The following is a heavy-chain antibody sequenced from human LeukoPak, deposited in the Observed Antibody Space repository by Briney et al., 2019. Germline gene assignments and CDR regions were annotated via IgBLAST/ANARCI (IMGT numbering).Heavy chain of an antibody. D-gene: IGHD3-9*01. Sequence: SETLSLTCTVSGGSISSYYWSWIRQPPGKGLEWIGYIYYSGSTNYNPSLKSRVTISVDTSKNQFSLKLSSVTAADTAVYYCARLITYYDVLTATLRAFDIWGQGTMVTVSS. CDR2: IYYSGST. CDR1: GGSISSYY. V-gene: IGHV4-59*08. CDR3: ARLITYYDVLTATLRAFDI. J-gene: IGHJ3*02.